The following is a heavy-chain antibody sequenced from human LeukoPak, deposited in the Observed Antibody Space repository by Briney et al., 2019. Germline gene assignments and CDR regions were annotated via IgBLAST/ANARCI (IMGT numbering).Heavy chain of an antibody. CDR2: IRSKANNYAS. CDR3: TREDSAFGDY. CDR1: GFTFSDSA. J-gene: IGHJ4*02. Sequence: PGGSLRLSCAASGFTFSDSAMHWVRQGSGKGLEWVGRIRSKANNYASTYCASVKGRFTISRDESKNTAYLQMNSLKTEDAAMYYCTREDSAFGDYWGQGTLVTVSS. V-gene: IGHV3-73*01. D-gene: IGHD1-26*01.